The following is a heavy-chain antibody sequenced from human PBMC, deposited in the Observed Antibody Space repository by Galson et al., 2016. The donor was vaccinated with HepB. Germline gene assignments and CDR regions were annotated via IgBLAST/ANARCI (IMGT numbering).Heavy chain of an antibody. CDR1: GFTFSSYA. V-gene: IGHV3-30*04. CDR3: ARDAFPDDACDI. J-gene: IGHJ3*02. D-gene: IGHD3-16*01. CDR2: VSYDGRNK. Sequence: SLRLSCAASGFTFSSYAVHWVRQAPGKGLEWVTFVSYDGRNKYYADSVKGRFTISRDISKNTLYLQMNSLRAEDTALYYCARDAFPDDACDIWGQGTMVTVSS.